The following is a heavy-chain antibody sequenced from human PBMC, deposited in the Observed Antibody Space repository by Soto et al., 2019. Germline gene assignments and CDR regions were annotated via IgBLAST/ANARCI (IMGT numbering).Heavy chain of an antibody. CDR2: IIPIFGTA. V-gene: IGHV1-69*13. Sequence: ASVKVSCKASGGTFSSYAISWVRQAPGQGLEWMGGIIPIFGTANYAQKFQGRVTTTADESTSTAYMELSSLRSEDTAVYYCARVDSYGSGYYYYYYGMDVWGQGTTVTVSS. CDR1: GGTFSSYA. D-gene: IGHD5-18*01. CDR3: ARVDSYGSGYYYYYYGMDV. J-gene: IGHJ6*02.